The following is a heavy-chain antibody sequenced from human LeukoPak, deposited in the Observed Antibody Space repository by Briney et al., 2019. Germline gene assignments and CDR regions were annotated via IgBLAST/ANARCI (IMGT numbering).Heavy chain of an antibody. D-gene: IGHD3-10*01. V-gene: IGHV3-48*01. CDR1: GFTFSSYS. J-gene: IGHJ6*02. CDR2: ISSSSNVI. Sequence: GGSLRLSCAASGFTFSSYSMNWVRQAPGKGLEWVSYISSSSNVIYYADSVKGRLTISRDNSKTTLYLQMNNLRAEDTAVYFCARDASSGPYFFYGMDFWGQGATVTVSS. CDR3: ARDASSGPYFFYGMDF.